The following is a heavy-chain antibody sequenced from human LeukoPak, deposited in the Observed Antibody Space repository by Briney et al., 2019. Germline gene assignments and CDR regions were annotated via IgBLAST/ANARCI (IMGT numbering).Heavy chain of an antibody. J-gene: IGHJ3*02. Sequence: SETLSLTCTVSDDSITIYYWTWIRQPPGKGLEWIGYIDHTGITNYNPSLNSRVTISRDTSKNHFSLKLSSVTAADTAVYYCARSSRWFGDAFDIWGQGTMVTVSS. CDR2: IDHTGIT. D-gene: IGHD6-13*01. CDR3: ARSSRWFGDAFDI. V-gene: IGHV4-59*01. CDR1: DDSITIYY.